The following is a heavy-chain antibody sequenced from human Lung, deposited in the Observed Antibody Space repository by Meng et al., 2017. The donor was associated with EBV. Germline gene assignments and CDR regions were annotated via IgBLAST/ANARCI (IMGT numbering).Heavy chain of an antibody. D-gene: IGHD3-22*01. CDR3: ASAFSGYYYH. CDR1: GFTFSSYW. J-gene: IGHJ5*02. CDR2: INSDGSST. V-gene: IGHV3-74*01. Sequence: VQRGESGAGLVQLGGSLILSCAAFGFTFSSYWMHWVRQGPVKGLVWVSRINSDGSSTSYADSVKGRFTISRDNAKNTLYLQMNSLRAEDTAVYYCASAFSGYYYHWGQGTLVTVSS.